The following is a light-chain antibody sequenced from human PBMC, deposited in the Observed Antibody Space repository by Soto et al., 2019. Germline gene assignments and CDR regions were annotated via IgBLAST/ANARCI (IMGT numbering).Light chain of an antibody. CDR2: GAS. Sequence: EIVLTQSPGTLSLSPWERATLPCRASQSVSSSYLAWYQQKPGQAPRLIIYGASSRAAGIPDRCSGSGSGTDFTLTISRLEPEDFAVYYCQRYGSSPWTFGQGTKVDIK. CDR3: QRYGSSPWT. J-gene: IGKJ1*01. V-gene: IGKV3-20*01. CDR1: QSVSSSY.